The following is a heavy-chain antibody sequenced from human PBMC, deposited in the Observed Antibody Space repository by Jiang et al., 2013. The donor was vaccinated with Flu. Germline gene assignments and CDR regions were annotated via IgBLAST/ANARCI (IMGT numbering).Heavy chain of an antibody. V-gene: IGHV3-30*18. J-gene: IGHJ1*01. D-gene: IGHD6-19*01. CDR1: GFTFSSYG. Sequence: VQLVESGGGVVQPGRSLRLSCAASGFTFSSYGMHWVRQAPGKGLEWVAVISYDGSNKYYADSVKGRFTISRDNSKNTLYLQMNSLRAEDTAVYYCAKAAYSSGWLDTAEYFQHWGQGTLV. CDR3: AKAAYSSGWLDTAEYFQH. CDR2: ISYDGSNK.